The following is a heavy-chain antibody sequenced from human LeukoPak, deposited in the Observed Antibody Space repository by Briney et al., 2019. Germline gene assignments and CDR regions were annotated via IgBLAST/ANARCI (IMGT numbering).Heavy chain of an antibody. Sequence: ASVKVSCKASGYTFTSYDINWVRQATGQGLEWMGWMNPNSGNTGYAQKFQGRVTMTRNTSISTAYMELSSLRSEDTAVYYCARAVDFWSGHPGAFDIWGQGTMVTVSS. CDR1: GYTFTSYD. CDR3: ARAVDFWSGHPGAFDI. D-gene: IGHD3-3*01. J-gene: IGHJ3*02. CDR2: MNPNSGNT. V-gene: IGHV1-8*01.